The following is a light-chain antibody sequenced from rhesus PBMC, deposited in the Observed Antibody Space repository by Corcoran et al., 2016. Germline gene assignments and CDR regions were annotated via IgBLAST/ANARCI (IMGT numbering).Light chain of an antibody. J-gene: IGKJ3*01. CDR1: ENVNNY. V-gene: IGKV1-74*01. Sequence: DIQMTQSPSSLSASVGDRLTITCRASENVNNYLHWYQQKPGKAPKLLIYATSTLQSGVPSRFSGSGSGTDYTFTISSLQPEDVATYYCQHSYGHPFTFGPGTKVDIK. CDR3: QHSYGHPFT. CDR2: ATS.